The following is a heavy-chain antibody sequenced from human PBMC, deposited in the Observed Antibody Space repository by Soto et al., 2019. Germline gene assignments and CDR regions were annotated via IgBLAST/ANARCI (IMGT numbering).Heavy chain of an antibody. CDR2: INAGNGNT. CDR1: GYTFISYA. V-gene: IGHV1-3*01. D-gene: IGHD6-19*01. Sequence: ASVKGSCKASGYTFISYAMHWVRQAPGQRLEWMGWINAGNGNTKYSEKFQGRVTMTGDTSASTLYMELSSLTSEDTAVYYCARDPGQWLVPTDYWGQGTLVTVSS. CDR3: ARDPGQWLVPTDY. J-gene: IGHJ4*02.